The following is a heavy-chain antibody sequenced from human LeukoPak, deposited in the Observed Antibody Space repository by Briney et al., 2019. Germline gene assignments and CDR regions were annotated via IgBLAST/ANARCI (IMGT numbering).Heavy chain of an antibody. Sequence: GASVKVSCKASGGTFSSYAISWVRQAPGQRLEWMGWINAGNGNTKYSQKFQGRVTITRDTSASTAYMELSSLRSEDTAVYYCARGSGSGWRVYYFDYWGQGTLVTVSS. CDR3: ARGSGSGWRVYYFDY. V-gene: IGHV1-3*01. CDR2: INAGNGNT. J-gene: IGHJ4*02. D-gene: IGHD6-19*01. CDR1: GGTFSSYA.